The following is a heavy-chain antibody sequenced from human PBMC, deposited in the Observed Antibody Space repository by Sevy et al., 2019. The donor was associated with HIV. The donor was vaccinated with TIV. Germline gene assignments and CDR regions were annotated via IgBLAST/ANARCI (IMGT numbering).Heavy chain of an antibody. CDR2: IIPIFGTA. CDR1: GGTFSSYA. Sequence: ASVKVSCKASGGTFSSYAISWVRQAPGQGLEWMGGIIPIFGTANYAQKFQGRVTITADESTSTAYMELGSLRSEDTAVDYCAREGSPQGVGGKGTRATVSS. CDR3: AREGSPQGV. J-gene: IGHJ6*04. V-gene: IGHV1-69*13.